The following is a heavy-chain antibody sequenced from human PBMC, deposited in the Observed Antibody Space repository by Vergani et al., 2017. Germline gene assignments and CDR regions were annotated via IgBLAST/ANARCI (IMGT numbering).Heavy chain of an antibody. CDR1: GFTFSSYA. V-gene: IGHV3-64*01. J-gene: IGHJ4*02. CDR2: ISSNGGST. D-gene: IGHD3-10*01. Sequence: EVQLVESGGVVVQPGGSLRLSCAASGFTFSSYAMHWVRQAPGKGLEYVSAISSNGGSTYYANSVKGRFTISRDNSKNTLYLQMGSLRAEDMAVYYCARGGYYFDYWGQGTLVTVSS. CDR3: ARGGYYFDY.